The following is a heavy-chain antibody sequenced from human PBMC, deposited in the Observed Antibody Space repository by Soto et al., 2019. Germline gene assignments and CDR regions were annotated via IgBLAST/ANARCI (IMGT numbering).Heavy chain of an antibody. J-gene: IGHJ3*02. CDR1: GDSFTSYW. Sequence: GEALKISCKGSGDSFTSYWIGWVRQMPGKGLEWMGIIYPGDSDTRYSPSFQGQVTISADKSISTAYLQWSSLKASDTAMYYCARHGAYYDILTGYYHDAFDIWGQGTMVTVSS. D-gene: IGHD3-9*01. V-gene: IGHV5-51*01. CDR3: ARHGAYYDILTGYYHDAFDI. CDR2: IYPGDSDT.